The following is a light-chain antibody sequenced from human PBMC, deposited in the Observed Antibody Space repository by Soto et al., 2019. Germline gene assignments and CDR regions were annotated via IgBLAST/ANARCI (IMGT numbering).Light chain of an antibody. V-gene: IGLV2-14*01. CDR1: SRDVGGYNY. CDR3: SSYTSKSTGL. J-gene: IGLJ2*01. Sequence: QSVLTQPASGCGSHGLPIAITCTGTSRDVGGYNYVACYQQHPGKAPNLMIYDDSNRPSGTSTPYSVSTPGPPTPLTISGLQPEDEADYYFSSYTSKSTGLFGGGTKVTVL. CDR2: DDS.